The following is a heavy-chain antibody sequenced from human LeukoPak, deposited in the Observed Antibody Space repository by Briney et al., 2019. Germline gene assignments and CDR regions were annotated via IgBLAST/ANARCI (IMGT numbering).Heavy chain of an antibody. Sequence: PGGSLRLSCAASGFTFSSYGMHWVRQAPGKGLEWVAVISYDGSNKNYADSVKGRFTISRDNSKNTLYLQMNSLRAEDTAVYYCAKASGSGYGKDYFDYWGQGTLVTVSS. CDR2: ISYDGSNK. J-gene: IGHJ4*02. V-gene: IGHV3-30*18. D-gene: IGHD1-26*01. CDR3: AKASGSGYGKDYFDY. CDR1: GFTFSSYG.